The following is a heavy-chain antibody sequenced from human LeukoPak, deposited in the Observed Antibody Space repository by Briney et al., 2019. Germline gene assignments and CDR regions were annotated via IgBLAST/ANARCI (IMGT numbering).Heavy chain of an antibody. D-gene: IGHD2-15*01. CDR2: ISSDGSST. CDR1: AFTFSSYW. V-gene: IGHV3-74*01. CDR3: ARGSDCSGGSCYSYWYFDL. J-gene: IGHJ2*01. Sequence: GGSLRLSCAASAFTFSSYWMHWVRQAPGKGLVWVSRISSDGSSTSYADSVKGRFTISRDNAKNTLYLQMNSLRAEDTAMYYCARGSDCSGGSCYSYWYFDLWGRGTLVTVSS.